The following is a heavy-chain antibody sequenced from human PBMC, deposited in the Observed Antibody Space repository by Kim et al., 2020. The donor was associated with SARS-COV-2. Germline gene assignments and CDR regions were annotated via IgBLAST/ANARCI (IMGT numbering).Heavy chain of an antibody. CDR2: INAGNGNT. J-gene: IGHJ3*02. CDR1: GYTFTSYD. V-gene: IGHV1-3*01. Sequence: ASVKVSCKASGYTFTSYDMHWVRQAPGQRLEWMGWINAGNGNTKYSQKFQGRVTITRDTSASTAYMELSSLRSEDTAVYYCARDQYYYDSSGYYRPDAFDIWGQGTMVTVSS. CDR3: ARDQYYYDSSGYYRPDAFDI. D-gene: IGHD3-22*01.